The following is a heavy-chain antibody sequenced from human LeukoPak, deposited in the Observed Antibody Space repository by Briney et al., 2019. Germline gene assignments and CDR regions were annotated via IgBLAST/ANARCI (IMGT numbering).Heavy chain of an antibody. Sequence: GASVKVSCKASGGTFSSYTISWVRQAPGQGLEWMGRIIPILGIANYAQKFQGRVTITADKSTSTAYMELSSLRSEDTAGYYCARGVAGGWVLFDYWGQGTLVTVSS. V-gene: IGHV1-69*02. CDR3: ARGVAGGWVLFDY. D-gene: IGHD6-19*01. J-gene: IGHJ4*02. CDR2: IIPILGIA. CDR1: GGTFSSYT.